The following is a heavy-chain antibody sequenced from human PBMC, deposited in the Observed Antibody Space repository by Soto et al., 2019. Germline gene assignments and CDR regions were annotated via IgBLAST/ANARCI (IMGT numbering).Heavy chain of an antibody. CDR2: IYPGDSDT. CDR3: ARLYPPYDFWSGPLYYGMDV. V-gene: IGHV5-51*01. Sequence: VASLKISCKGSGYSFTSYWIGWVRQMPGKGLEWMGIIYPGDSDTRYSPSFQGQVTISADKSISTAYLQWSSLKASDTAMYYCARLYPPYDFWSGPLYYGMDVWGQGTTVTVSS. J-gene: IGHJ6*02. CDR1: GYSFTSYW. D-gene: IGHD3-3*01.